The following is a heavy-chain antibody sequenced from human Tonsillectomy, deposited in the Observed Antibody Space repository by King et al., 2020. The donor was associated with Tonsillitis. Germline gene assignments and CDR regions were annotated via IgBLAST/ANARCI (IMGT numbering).Heavy chain of an antibody. Sequence: VQLVESGGGVVQPGRSLRISCAASGFTFSSYAMHWVRQAPGKGLEWVAVISYDGSNKYYADSVKGRFTISRDNSKNTLYLQMNSLRAEDTAVYYCARDLNNGYNSRFFDYWGQGTLVTVSS. CDR1: GFTFSSYA. CDR2: ISYDGSNK. J-gene: IGHJ4*02. CDR3: ARDLNNGYNSRFFDY. V-gene: IGHV3-30*04. D-gene: IGHD5-24*01.